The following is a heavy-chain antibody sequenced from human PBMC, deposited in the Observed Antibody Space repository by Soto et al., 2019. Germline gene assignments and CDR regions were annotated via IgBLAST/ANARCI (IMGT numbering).Heavy chain of an antibody. CDR2: ISPSGDVT. D-gene: IGHD1-26*01. Sequence: QVQLAESGGGLVKSRGSLTLSCSTSGFFFTDYFMSWIRQAPGKGLEWVSYISPSGDVTHYADSVKGRFTISRDNTKNSLFLQMRSLRDDDTAVYYCARQLERRVGAASHWGQGTRVSVSS. CDR1: GFFFTDYF. V-gene: IGHV3-11*01. CDR3: ARQLERRVGAASH. J-gene: IGHJ4*02.